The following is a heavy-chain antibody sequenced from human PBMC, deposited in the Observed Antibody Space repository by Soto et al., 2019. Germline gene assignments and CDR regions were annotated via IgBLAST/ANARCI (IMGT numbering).Heavy chain of an antibody. V-gene: IGHV4-59*01. Sequence: XETLSLTCTVSGGSISSYYWSWIRQPPGKGLEWIGYIYYSGSTNYNPSLKSRVTISVDTSKNQFSLKLSSVTAADTAVYYCARGRLAARYYYYYGMDVWGQGTTVTVSS. CDR3: ARGRLAARYYYYYGMDV. CDR1: GGSISSYY. D-gene: IGHD6-6*01. J-gene: IGHJ6*02. CDR2: IYYSGST.